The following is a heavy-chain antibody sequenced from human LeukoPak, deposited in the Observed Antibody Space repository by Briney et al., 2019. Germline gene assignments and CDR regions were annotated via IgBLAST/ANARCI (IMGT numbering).Heavy chain of an antibody. CDR2: IYSDDST. D-gene: IGHD6-19*01. J-gene: IGHJ5*02. CDR1: GFTFSSYA. V-gene: IGHV3-66*01. Sequence: PGGSLRLSCAASGFTFSSYAMSWVRQAPGKGLEWVSVIYSDDSTFYADSVKGGFTFSRDSSKNMVNLQMNSLRAEDTAVYYCARASVAGTENWFDPWGQGTLVTVSS. CDR3: ARASVAGTENWFDP.